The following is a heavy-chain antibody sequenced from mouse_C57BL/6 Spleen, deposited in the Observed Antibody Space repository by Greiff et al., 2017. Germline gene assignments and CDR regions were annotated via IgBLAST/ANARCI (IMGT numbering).Heavy chain of an antibody. CDR2: MYPRSGNT. Sequence: VQVVESGAELARPGASVKLSCKASGYTFTSYGISWVKQRTGQGLEWIGEMYPRSGNTYYNEKFKGKATLTADKSSSTAYMELRSLSSEDSAVYFCARMYYGSSYVVGAMDYWGQGTSVTVSS. D-gene: IGHD1-1*01. J-gene: IGHJ4*01. V-gene: IGHV1-81*01. CDR1: GYTFTSYG. CDR3: ARMYYGSSYVVGAMDY.